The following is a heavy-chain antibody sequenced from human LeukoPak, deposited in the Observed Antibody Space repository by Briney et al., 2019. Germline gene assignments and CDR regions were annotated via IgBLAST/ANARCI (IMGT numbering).Heavy chain of an antibody. D-gene: IGHD6-13*01. V-gene: IGHV3-23*01. Sequence: GGSLRLSCAASAFTFSNYGMSWVRQAPGKGLEWVAGINSSGGSTNHADSVKGRFTISRDNAKNTLYLQMNSLRAEDTAVYYCARASGWYGLWGQGTLVTVSS. CDR1: AFTFSNYG. CDR3: ARASGWYGL. CDR2: INSSGGST. J-gene: IGHJ4*02.